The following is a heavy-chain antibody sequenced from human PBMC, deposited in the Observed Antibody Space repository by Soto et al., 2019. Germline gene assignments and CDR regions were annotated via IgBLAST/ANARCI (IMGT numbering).Heavy chain of an antibody. V-gene: IGHV2-5*01. CDR2: IYWNDDK. CDR3: AHCYSGWSTRYFQH. D-gene: IGHD6-19*01. J-gene: IGHJ1*01. Sequence: QITLKESGPTLVKPTQTLTLTCTFSGFSLSTSGVGVGWIRQPPGKALEWLALIYWNDDKRYSPSLKSRLTNTKDTSKNQVVLTMTNMDPVDTATYYCAHCYSGWSTRYFQHWGQGTLVTVSS. CDR1: GFSLSTSGVG.